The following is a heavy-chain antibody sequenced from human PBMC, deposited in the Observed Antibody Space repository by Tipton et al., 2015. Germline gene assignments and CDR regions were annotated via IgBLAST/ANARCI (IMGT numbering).Heavy chain of an antibody. Sequence: YYWGWIRQPPGKGLEWIGSISHSGNTYYNPSLKSRVTMSRDTSKNQFSLKLTSVTAADTAVYYCARDLEHGMDVWGQGTAVTVSS. V-gene: IGHV4-38-2*02. J-gene: IGHJ6*02. CDR3: ARDLEHGMDV. D-gene: IGHD5-24*01. CDR1: YY. CDR2: ISHSGNT.